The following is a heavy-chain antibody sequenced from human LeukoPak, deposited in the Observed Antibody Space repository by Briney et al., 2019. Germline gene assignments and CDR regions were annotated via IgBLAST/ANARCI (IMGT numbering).Heavy chain of an antibody. CDR3: ASAIGPGSPFDY. CDR2: INSDGNST. CDR1: GFTFSSYW. J-gene: IGHJ4*02. Sequence: GGSLRLSCAASGFTFSSYWMHWVRQAPGKGLVWVSRINSDGNSTSYADSVKGRFTISRDNAKSTLYLQMNSLRAEDTAVYYCASAIGPGSPFDYWGQGTLVTVSS. D-gene: IGHD3-10*01. V-gene: IGHV3-74*01.